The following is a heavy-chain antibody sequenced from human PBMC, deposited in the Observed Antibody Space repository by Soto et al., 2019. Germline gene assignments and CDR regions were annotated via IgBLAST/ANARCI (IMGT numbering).Heavy chain of an antibody. Sequence: EVQLEESGGALVQPGRSLRLSCAASGFTFDDYAMYWVRQVLGKGLEWVSSISWNSGNIGYADSVKGRFTTSRDNAENSLCLQMNSLRAEDTALYYCVRSKGGYSYGTPFDYWGQGTLVTVSS. CDR2: ISWNSGNI. J-gene: IGHJ4*02. V-gene: IGHV3-9*01. CDR3: VRSKGGYSYGTPFDY. CDR1: GFTFDDYA. D-gene: IGHD5-18*01.